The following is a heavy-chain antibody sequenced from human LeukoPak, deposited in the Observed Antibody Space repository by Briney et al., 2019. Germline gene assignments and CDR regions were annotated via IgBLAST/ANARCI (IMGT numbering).Heavy chain of an antibody. CDR1: GFTFSSYA. Sequence: GRSLRLSCAASGFTFSSYAMHWVRQAPGKGLEWVAVISYDGSNKYYADSVKGRFTISRDNSKNTLYLQMNSLRAEDTAVYYCARTDRGYYFDYWGQGTLVTVSS. CDR2: ISYDGSNK. J-gene: IGHJ4*02. V-gene: IGHV3-30-3*01. CDR3: ARTDRGYYFDY.